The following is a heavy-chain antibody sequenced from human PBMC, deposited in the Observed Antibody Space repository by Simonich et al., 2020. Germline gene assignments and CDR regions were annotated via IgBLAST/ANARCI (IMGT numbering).Heavy chain of an antibody. Sequence: QVQLVQSGAEVKKPGASVKVSCKASGYTFTGYYMHWVRQAPGQGLEWMGSINPNSGGTNYAQKFQGRVYMTRDTSISTAYMELSRLRSDDTAVYYCARDRAARYYYYYMDVWGKGTTVTVSS. J-gene: IGHJ6*03. D-gene: IGHD6-6*01. V-gene: IGHV1-2*02. CDR1: GYTFTGYY. CDR2: INPNSGGT. CDR3: ARDRAARYYYYYMDV.